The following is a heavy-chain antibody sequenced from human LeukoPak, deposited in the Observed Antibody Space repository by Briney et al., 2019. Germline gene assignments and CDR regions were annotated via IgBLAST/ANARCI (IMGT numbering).Heavy chain of an antibody. V-gene: IGHV1-8*03. Sequence: ASVKVSCKASGYTFTSYDINWVRQATGQGLEWMGWMNPNSGSTGYAQKFQGRVTITRNTSISTAYMELSGLRSEDTAAYYCARGRSTGYPYYFEYWGQGTLVTVSS. CDR1: GYTFTSYD. J-gene: IGHJ4*02. CDR3: ARGRSTGYPYYFEY. D-gene: IGHD5-12*01. CDR2: MNPNSGST.